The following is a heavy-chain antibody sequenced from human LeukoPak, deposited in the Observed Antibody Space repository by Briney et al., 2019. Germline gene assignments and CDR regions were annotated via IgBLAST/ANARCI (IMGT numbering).Heavy chain of an antibody. CDR1: GLTFSDYW. Sequence: GGSLRLSCAASGLTFSDYWMYSVRQAPGKGLEWVANIKHDGSEKYYVDSVKGRFTISRDNAKNSLYLQMNSLRVEDTAVYYCATDRRLRWGKGTTVTVSS. CDR2: IKHDGSEK. CDR3: ATDRRLR. J-gene: IGHJ6*03. V-gene: IGHV3-7*03.